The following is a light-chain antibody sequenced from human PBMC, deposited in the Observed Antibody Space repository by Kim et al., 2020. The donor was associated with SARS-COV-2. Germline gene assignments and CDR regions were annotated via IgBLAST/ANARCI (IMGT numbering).Light chain of an antibody. J-gene: IGLJ2*01. V-gene: IGLV2-8*01. CDR3: SSYAGSNIVV. CDR1: SIDIGGYNY. Sequence: GQSVTSSCNGSSIDIGGYNYVSWYQQHPGKAPKLMIYEVSERPSGVPDRFSGSKSGNTASLTVSGLQAEDEAGYYCSSYAGSNIVVFGGGTQLTVL. CDR2: EVS.